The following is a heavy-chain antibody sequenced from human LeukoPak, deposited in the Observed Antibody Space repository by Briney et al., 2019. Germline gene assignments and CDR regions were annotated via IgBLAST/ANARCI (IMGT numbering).Heavy chain of an antibody. CDR3: AKGPDPDYYYYGMDV. V-gene: IGHV3-30-3*01. J-gene: IGHJ6*02. Sequence: GGSLRLSCAASGFTFSSYAMHWVRQAPGKGLEWVAVISYDGSNKYYADSVKGRFTISRDNSKNTLYLQMNSLRAEDTAVYYCAKGPDPDYYYYGMDVWGQGTTVTVSS. CDR1: GFTFSSYA. CDR2: ISYDGSNK.